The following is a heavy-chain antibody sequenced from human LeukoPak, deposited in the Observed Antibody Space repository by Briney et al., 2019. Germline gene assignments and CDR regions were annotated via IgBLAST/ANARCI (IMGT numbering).Heavy chain of an antibody. Sequence: SVKVSCKASGGTFSSYAISWVRQAPGQGLEWMGRIIPIFGTANYAQKFQGRVTITTDESTSTAYMELSSLRSEDTAVYYCARATGGYSYGTYYFDYWGQGTLVTVSS. V-gene: IGHV1-69*05. CDR2: IIPIFGTA. J-gene: IGHJ4*02. D-gene: IGHD5-18*01. CDR1: GGTFSSYA. CDR3: ARATGGYSYGTYYFDY.